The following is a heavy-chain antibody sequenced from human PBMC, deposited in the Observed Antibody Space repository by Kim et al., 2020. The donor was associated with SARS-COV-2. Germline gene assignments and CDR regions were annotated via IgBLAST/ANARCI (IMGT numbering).Heavy chain of an antibody. D-gene: IGHD4-4*01. V-gene: IGHV1-2*02. CDR1: GYTFTGYY. J-gene: IGHJ5*02. Sequence: ASVKVSCKASGYTFTGYYMHWVRQAPGQGLEWMGWINPNSGGTNYAQKFQGRVTMTRDTSISTAYMELSRLRSDDTAVYYCARENDYSKGFDPWGQGTLVTVSS. CDR3: ARENDYSKGFDP. CDR2: INPNSGGT.